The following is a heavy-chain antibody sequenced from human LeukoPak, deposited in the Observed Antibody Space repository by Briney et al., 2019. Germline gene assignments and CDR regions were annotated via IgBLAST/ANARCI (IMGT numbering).Heavy chain of an antibody. CDR3: ARLGGYYDPPDY. CDR1: GGSIRSSTYY. J-gene: IGHJ4*02. Sequence: SETLSLTCTVSGGSIRSSTYYWAWVRQPPGKGLEWIGTIHYTGTTYYNPSLKSRVTISVDTSKNQFSLNLSSVTAADTTFYYCARLGGYYDPPDYWGQGTLVTVSS. V-gene: IGHV4-39*01. D-gene: IGHD3-22*01. CDR2: IHYTGTT.